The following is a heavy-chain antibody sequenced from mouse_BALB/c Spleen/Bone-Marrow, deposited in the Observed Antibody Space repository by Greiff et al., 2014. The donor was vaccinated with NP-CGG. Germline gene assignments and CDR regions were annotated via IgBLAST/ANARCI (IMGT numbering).Heavy chain of an antibody. CDR2: IDPANGNS. Sequence: EVQLVESGAELVKPGASVKLSCTASGFNIKDTYMHWVKQRPEQGLEWIGRIDPANGNSKYDPKFQGKATITADTPSNTAYLQLSSMTSEDTAVYYCAFITTVVEYYFDYWGQGTTLTVSS. CDR3: AFITTVVEYYFDY. D-gene: IGHD1-1*01. CDR1: GFNIKDTY. J-gene: IGHJ2*01. V-gene: IGHV14-3*02.